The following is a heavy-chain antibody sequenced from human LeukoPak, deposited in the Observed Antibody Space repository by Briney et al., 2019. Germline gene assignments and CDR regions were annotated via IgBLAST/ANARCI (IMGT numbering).Heavy chain of an antibody. V-gene: IGHV4-39*01. CDR3: ARLKGYCTNGVCLYYYYYYMDV. D-gene: IGHD2-8*01. J-gene: IGHJ6*03. CDR2: IYYSGST. CDR1: GGSISSSSYY. Sequence: SETLSLTCTVSGGSISSSSYYWGWIRQPPGKGLEWIGSIYYSGSTYYNPSLKSRVTISVDTSKNQFSLKLSSVTAADTAVYYCARLKGYCTNGVCLYYYYYYMDVWGKGTTVTVSS.